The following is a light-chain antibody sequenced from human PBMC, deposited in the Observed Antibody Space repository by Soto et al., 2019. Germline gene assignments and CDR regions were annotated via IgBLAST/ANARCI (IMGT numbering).Light chain of an antibody. CDR1: SSNIGSNY. CDR2: RNN. J-gene: IGLJ3*02. V-gene: IGLV1-47*01. CDR3: AAWDDSLSGV. Sequence: QSVLTQPPSASGTPGQRVTISCSGSSSNIGSNYVYWYQQLPGTAPKLLIYRNNQRPLGVPDRFSGSKSGTSASLAISGLRSGDEADYYCAAWDDSLSGVFGGGTKLTVL.